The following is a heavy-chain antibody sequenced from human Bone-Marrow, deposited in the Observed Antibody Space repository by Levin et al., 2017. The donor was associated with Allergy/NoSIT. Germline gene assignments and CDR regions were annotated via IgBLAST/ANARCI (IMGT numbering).Heavy chain of an antibody. CDR1: GGTISSSTW. Sequence: SETLSLTCTVSGGTISSSTWWSWVRQSPGKGLEWIGEIYHGGRTNYNPSLKSRVSMSVDKSKSQFSLKLSSVTAADTAVYYCARDPLDYGTNSGNYWGQGTLVTVSS. CDR2: IYHGGRT. CDR3: ARDPLDYGTNSGNY. D-gene: IGHD4-17*01. V-gene: IGHV4-4*02. J-gene: IGHJ4*02.